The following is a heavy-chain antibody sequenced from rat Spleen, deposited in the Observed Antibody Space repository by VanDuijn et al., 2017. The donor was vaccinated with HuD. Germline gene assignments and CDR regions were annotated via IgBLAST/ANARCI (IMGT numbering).Heavy chain of an antibody. CDR3: TRDRILRSTGFDY. D-gene: IGHD2-5*01. J-gene: IGHJ2*01. CDR2: INYDGSSA. CDR1: GFTFHDFY. Sequence: EVQLVESGVGSVQPGRSLKVSCAASGFTFHDFYMAWVRQALTKGLGWVASINYDGSSAYYRDSVKGRFSISRDNAKSSLYLQMDSLRSEDTATYYCTRDRILRSTGFDYWGQGVMVTVAS. V-gene: IGHV5-20*01.